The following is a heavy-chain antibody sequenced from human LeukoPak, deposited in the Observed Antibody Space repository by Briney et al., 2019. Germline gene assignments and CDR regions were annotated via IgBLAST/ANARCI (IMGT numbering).Heavy chain of an antibody. Sequence: PGGSLRLSCAASGFTFSSYSMNWVRQAPGKGLVWVSSISSSSSYIYYADSVKGRFTISRDNAKNSLYLQMNSLRAEDTAVYYCARGELPSYDFDYWGQGTLVTVSS. CDR2: ISSSSSYI. D-gene: IGHD1-26*01. CDR3: ARGELPSYDFDY. CDR1: GFTFSSYS. J-gene: IGHJ4*02. V-gene: IGHV3-21*01.